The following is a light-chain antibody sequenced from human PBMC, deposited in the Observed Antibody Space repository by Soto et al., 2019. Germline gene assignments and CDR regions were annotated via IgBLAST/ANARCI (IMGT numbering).Light chain of an antibody. CDR3: QQYNDWPLT. CDR2: DAS. Sequence: EIVLTQSPATLSVSPGERVALSCRASQSVRSKLAWYQQKPGQAPRVLINDASTRATGIPARFSGSGSGTEFTLTISSLESEDFGLYYCQQYNDWPLTFGQGTKLEIK. V-gene: IGKV3-15*01. CDR1: QSVRSK. J-gene: IGKJ2*01.